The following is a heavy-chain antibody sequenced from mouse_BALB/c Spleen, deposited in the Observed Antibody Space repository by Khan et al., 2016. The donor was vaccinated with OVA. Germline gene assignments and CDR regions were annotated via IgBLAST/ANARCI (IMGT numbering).Heavy chain of an antibody. Sequence: EVKLLESGPGLLNPSQSLSLTCTVTGYSITSDYAWNWIRQFPGNKLEWMGYINYSGSTNHNPALKRRISITRDTPKNQFFLQLKSVTTEDTATYYGARDDSRYNYAIDYWGQGTSVTVSS. CDR3: ARDDSRYNYAIDY. CDR2: INYSGST. CDR1: GYSITSDYA. J-gene: IGHJ4*01. D-gene: IGHD2-4*01. V-gene: IGHV3-2*02.